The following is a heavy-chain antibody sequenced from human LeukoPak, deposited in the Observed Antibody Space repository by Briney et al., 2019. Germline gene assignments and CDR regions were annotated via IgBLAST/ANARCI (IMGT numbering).Heavy chain of an antibody. D-gene: IGHD2-2*01. J-gene: IGHJ4*02. V-gene: IGHV1-69*01. CDR3: AIGDIVVVPAATFSYFDY. Sequence: ASVKVSCKASGGTFSSYAISWVRQVPGQGLEWMGGIIPIFGTANYAQKFQGRVTITADESTSTAYMELSSLRSEDTAVYYCAIGDIVVVPAATFSYFDYWGQGTLVTVSS. CDR2: IIPIFGTA. CDR1: GGTFSSYA.